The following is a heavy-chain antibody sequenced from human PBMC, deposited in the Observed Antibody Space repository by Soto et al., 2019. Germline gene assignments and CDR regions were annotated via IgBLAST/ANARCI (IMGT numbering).Heavy chain of an antibody. J-gene: IGHJ4*02. Sequence: GGSLRLSCAASGFIFSSYSMNWVRQAPGKGLEWVSYISRSGTIYYADSVKGRFTISRDNAEESLFLQMNSLRVEDTAVYYCARDPHSLDYWGRGTLVTVSS. CDR2: ISRSGTI. D-gene: IGHD3-3*02. CDR3: ARDPHSLDY. CDR1: GFIFSSYS. V-gene: IGHV3-48*01.